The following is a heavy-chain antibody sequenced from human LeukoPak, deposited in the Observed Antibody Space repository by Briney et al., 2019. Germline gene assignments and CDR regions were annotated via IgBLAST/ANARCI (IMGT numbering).Heavy chain of an antibody. CDR2: IYHSGST. J-gene: IGHJ6*03. CDR3: DRASSGSYSGPIYYYYYMDV. D-gene: IGHD1-26*01. V-gene: IGHV4-30-4*08. Sequence: SETLSLTCTVSGGSVGSGDYYWSWIRQPPGKVLEWIGCIYHSGSTYYNPSLKSRVTISLDTPKNQFSLKLSSVTAADTAVYYCDRASSGSYSGPIYYYYYMDVWGKGTTVTVSS. CDR1: GGSVGSGDYY.